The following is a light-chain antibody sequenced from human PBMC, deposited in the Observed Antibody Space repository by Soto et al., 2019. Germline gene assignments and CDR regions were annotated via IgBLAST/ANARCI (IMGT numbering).Light chain of an antibody. J-gene: IGKJ1*01. CDR1: QSISIW. CDR3: QQYNSYST. CDR2: KAS. V-gene: IGKV1-5*03. Sequence: DIQMTQSPSTLSASVGDRVTITCRASQSISIWLAWYQQKPGKAPTLLIYKASSLESGVPSRFSGSGSGTEFTRTINSLQPDDFATYYCQQYNSYSTFGQGTKVEIK.